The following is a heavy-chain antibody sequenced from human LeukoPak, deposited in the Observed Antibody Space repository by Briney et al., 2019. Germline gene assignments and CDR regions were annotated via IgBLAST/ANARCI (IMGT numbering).Heavy chain of an antibody. CDR1: GFNLCHLC. Sequence: GSLRLSRGASGFNLCHLCLGRVRPAPRKGLELVPAICGSGGCTYYADSVKGRFTISRDNSKNTLYLQMNSLRAEDTAVYYCAKRRQDIVVVVAATHYYYYMDVWGKGTTVTVSS. CDR2: ICGSGGCT. D-gene: IGHD2-15*01. J-gene: IGHJ6*03. V-gene: IGHV3-23*01. CDR3: AKRRQDIVVVVAATHYYYYMDV.